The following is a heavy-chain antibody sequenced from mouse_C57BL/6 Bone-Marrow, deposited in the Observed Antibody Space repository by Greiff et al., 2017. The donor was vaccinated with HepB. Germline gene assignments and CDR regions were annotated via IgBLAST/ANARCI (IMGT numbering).Heavy chain of an antibody. CDR3: ARGGRAWFAY. CDR2: IYPGSGNT. Sequence: QVQLKESGPELVKPGASVKISCKASGYSFTSYYIHWVKQRPGQGLEWIGWIYPGSGNTKYNEKFKGKATLTADTSSSTAYMQLSSLTSEDSAVYYCARGGRAWFAYWDQGHLVTVSA. D-gene: IGHD1-1*02. J-gene: IGHJ3*01. CDR1: GYSFTSYY. V-gene: IGHV1-66*01.